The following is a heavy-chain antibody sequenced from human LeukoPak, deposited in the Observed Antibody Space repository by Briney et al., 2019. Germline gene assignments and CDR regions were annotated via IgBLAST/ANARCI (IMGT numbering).Heavy chain of an antibody. CDR1: GASISSSY. J-gene: IGHJ4*02. D-gene: IGHD6-13*01. CDR3: ARGPYGSISYAIDY. V-gene: IGHV4-59*12. CDR2: IYYTGGT. Sequence: SETLSLTCTVSGASISSSYWSWIRQPPGKGLEWIGYIYYTGGTNYNPSLKSRVTMFVDMSKNQFSLRLSSVTAADTAVYYCARGPYGSISYAIDYWGQGTLVTVSS.